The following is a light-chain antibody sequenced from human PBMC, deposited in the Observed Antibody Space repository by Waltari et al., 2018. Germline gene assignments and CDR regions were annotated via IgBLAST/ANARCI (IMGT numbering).Light chain of an antibody. CDR1: SSNLGQTY. CDR2: DDD. Sequence: QSVLTQPPSVSAAPGQRVTISFSRSSSNLGQTYVCWYQHVPGTAPKLLIYDDDKRLPEIPGRFSGSKSGTSAVLGITGLQTEDEADYYCGTWDSGLSVVVFGGGTRLTVL. CDR3: GTWDSGLSVVV. V-gene: IGLV1-51*01. J-gene: IGLJ2*01.